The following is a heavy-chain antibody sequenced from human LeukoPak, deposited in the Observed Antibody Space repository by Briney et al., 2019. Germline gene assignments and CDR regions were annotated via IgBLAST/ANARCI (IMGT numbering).Heavy chain of an antibody. D-gene: IGHD1-26*01. J-gene: IGHJ4*02. CDR2: IYYSGST. CDR1: GGSISSYY. Sequence: PSETLPLTCTVSGGSISSYYWSWIRQPPGKGLEWIGYIYYSGSTNYNPSLKSRVTISVDTSKNQFSLKLSSVTAADTAVYYCARRGSGSYYGPYYFDYWGQGTLVTVSS. CDR3: ARRGSGSYYGPYYFDY. V-gene: IGHV4-59*08.